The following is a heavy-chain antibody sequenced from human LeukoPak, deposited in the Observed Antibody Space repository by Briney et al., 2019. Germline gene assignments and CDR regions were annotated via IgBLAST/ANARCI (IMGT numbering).Heavy chain of an antibody. V-gene: IGHV3-21*01. Sequence: GGSLRLSCAASGFTFSSYTMNWVRQAPGKGLEWVSSISGIGTYIYNADSVKGRFTISRDNAKNSLYLQMNSLRAEDTAVYYCARDYCSSTSCFPSGTNYFDSWGQGTPVTVSS. CDR1: GFTFSSYT. CDR2: ISGIGTYI. D-gene: IGHD2-2*01. CDR3: ARDYCSSTSCFPSGTNYFDS. J-gene: IGHJ4*02.